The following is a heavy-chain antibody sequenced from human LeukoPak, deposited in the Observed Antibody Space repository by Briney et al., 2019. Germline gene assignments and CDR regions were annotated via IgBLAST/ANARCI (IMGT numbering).Heavy chain of an antibody. Sequence: ASVTVSCKASGYIFTNYGIGWVRQAPGQGLEWMGWIDVHDGRTNYAQKFRGRVIMIIDTSTTTAYMELRSLESDDTAVYYCVRDYDFAPDYWGQGTQVTVSS. CDR2: IDVHDGRT. D-gene: IGHD5-12*01. CDR1: GYIFTNYG. J-gene: IGHJ4*02. V-gene: IGHV1-18*01. CDR3: VRDYDFAPDY.